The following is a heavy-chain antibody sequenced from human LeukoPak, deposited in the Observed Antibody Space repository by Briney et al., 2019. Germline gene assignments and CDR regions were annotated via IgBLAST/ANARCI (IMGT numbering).Heavy chain of an antibody. CDR1: GFTFSSYA. V-gene: IGHV3-23*01. D-gene: IGHD6-13*01. CDR2: ISGSGGST. J-gene: IGHJ5*02. CDR3: AKGYSSSWYNWFDP. Sequence: GGPLRLSCAASGFTFSSYAMSWVRQAPGKGLEWVSAISGSGGSTYYADSVKGRFTISRDNSKNTLYLQMNSLRAEDTAVYYCAKGYSSSWYNWFDPWGQGTLVTVSS.